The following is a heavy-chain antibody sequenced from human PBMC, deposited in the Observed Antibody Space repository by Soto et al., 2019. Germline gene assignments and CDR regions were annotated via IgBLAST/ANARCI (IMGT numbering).Heavy chain of an antibody. D-gene: IGHD2-2*01. CDR3: ARSQGSSTSLEIYYYYYYGMDV. V-gene: IGHV1-69*01. CDR2: IIPIPGTA. CDR1: GGTFGSYA. J-gene: IGHJ6*02. Sequence: VQSGAEVKKPGSSVKVSCKASGGTFGSYAISWVRQAPGQGLEWMGGIIPIPGTANYAQKFQGRVTIAADESTSTAYVELSSLRSEDTAVYYCARSQGSSTSLEIYYYYYYGMDVWGQGTTVTVSS.